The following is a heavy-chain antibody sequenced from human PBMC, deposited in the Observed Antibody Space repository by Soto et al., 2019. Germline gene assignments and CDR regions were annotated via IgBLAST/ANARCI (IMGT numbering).Heavy chain of an antibody. Sequence: PGGSLRLSCAASGFTFSSYWMSWVRQAPGKGLEWVANIKQDGSEKYYVDSVKGRFTISRDNAKNSLYLQMNSLRAEDTAVYYCARDHSNYGENGMDAWGQGTTVTVSS. D-gene: IGHD4-4*01. CDR3: ARDHSNYGENGMDA. CDR2: IKQDGSEK. CDR1: GFTFSSYW. V-gene: IGHV3-7*05. J-gene: IGHJ6*02.